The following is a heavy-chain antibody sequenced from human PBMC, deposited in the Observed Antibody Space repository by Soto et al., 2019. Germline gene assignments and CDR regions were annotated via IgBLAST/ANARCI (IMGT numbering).Heavy chain of an antibody. V-gene: IGHV1-18*01. Sequence: QVHLVQSGAEVKKPGASVKVSCKASGYTFTSYGITWVRPAPGQGLEWMGWISAHNGNTDYAQKLQGRVIVTRDTSTSTAYMERMRLRSDDTAVYYCARGRDGDYWGQGALVTVSS. CDR2: ISAHNGNT. J-gene: IGHJ4*02. D-gene: IGHD6-6*01. CDR3: ARGRDGDY. CDR1: GYTFTSYG.